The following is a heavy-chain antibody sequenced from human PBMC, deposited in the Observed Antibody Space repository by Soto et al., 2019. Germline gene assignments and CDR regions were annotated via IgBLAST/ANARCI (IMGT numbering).Heavy chain of an antibody. CDR3: AKIRPRSTIYYYYGMDV. D-gene: IGHD3-16*01. V-gene: IGHV3-30*18. J-gene: IGHJ6*02. Sequence: GGSLRLSCAASGFTFSSYGIHWVRQAPGKGLEWVAVISYEGSNKYYVDSVKGRFTISRDNSKNTLFLQMNSLRAEDTAVYYCAKIRPRSTIYYYYGMDVWGQGTTVTVSS. CDR2: ISYEGSNK. CDR1: GFTFSSYG.